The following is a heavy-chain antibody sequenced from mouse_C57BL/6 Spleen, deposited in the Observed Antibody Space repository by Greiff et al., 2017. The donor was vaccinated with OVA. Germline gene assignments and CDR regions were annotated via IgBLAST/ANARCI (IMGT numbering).Heavy chain of an antibody. Sequence: EVKVVESEGGLVQPGSSMKLSCTASGFTFSDYYMAWVRQVPEKGLEWVANINYDGSSTYYLDSLKSRFIISRDNAKNILYLQMSSLKSEDTATYYCARVEISYYKRAMDYWGQGTSVTVSS. J-gene: IGHJ4*01. V-gene: IGHV5-16*01. CDR3: ARVEISYYKRAMDY. D-gene: IGHD2-12*01. CDR2: INYDGSST. CDR1: GFTFSDYY.